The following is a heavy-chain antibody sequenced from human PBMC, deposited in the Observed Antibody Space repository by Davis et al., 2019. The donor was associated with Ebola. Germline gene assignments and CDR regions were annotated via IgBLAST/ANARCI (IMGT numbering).Heavy chain of an antibody. CDR1: GGTFSSYA. J-gene: IGHJ6*03. CDR3: ARDGVPGVLVDYYYYYMDV. V-gene: IGHV1-69*05. Sequence: SVKVSCKASGGTFSSYAISWVRQAPGQGLEWMGGIIPIFGTANYAQKFQGRVTMTRDTSTSTVYMELSSLRSEDTAVYYCARDGVPGVLVDYYYYYMDVWGKGTTVTVSS. D-gene: IGHD2-8*02. CDR2: IIPIFGTA.